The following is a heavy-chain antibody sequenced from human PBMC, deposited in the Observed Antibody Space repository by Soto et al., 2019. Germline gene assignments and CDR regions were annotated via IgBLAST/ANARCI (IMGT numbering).Heavy chain of an antibody. J-gene: IGHJ4*02. CDR2: IYYSGST. Sequence: QVQLQESGPGLVKPSETLSLTCTVSGGYISSYYWSWIRQPPGKGLEWIGYIYYSGSTNYNPSLKSLVTISVYTSKNQFSLKLSSVTAADTAVYYCARGRDCFDYRGQGTLVSVS. CDR1: GGYISSYY. V-gene: IGHV4-59*01. CDR3: ARGRDCFDY.